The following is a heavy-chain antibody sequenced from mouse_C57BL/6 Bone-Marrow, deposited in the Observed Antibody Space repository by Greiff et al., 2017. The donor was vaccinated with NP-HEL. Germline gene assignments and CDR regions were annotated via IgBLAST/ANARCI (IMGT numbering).Heavy chain of an antibody. J-gene: IGHJ2*01. V-gene: IGHV1-26*01. CDR3: ARIEQLRPLVDY. CDR2: INPNNGST. D-gene: IGHD3-2*02. Sequence: EVQLQQPGPELVKPGASVKISCKASGYTFTDYYMNWVKQSPGKSLEWIGDINPNNGSTSYNQKFKGKATLTVDKSSSTAYMELRSLTSEDSAVYYCARIEQLRPLVDYWGQGNALTVSA. CDR1: GYTFTDYY.